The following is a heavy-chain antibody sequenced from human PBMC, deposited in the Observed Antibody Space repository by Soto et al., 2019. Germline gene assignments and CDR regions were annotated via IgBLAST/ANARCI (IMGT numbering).Heavy chain of an antibody. Sequence: SDTLSLTCTVSGGSISSSSYYWGWIRQPPGKGLEWIGSIYYSGSTYYNPSLKSRVTISVDTSKNQFSLKLSSVTAADTAVYYCARPHYDILTGYPHNWFDPWGQGTLVTVSS. V-gene: IGHV4-39*01. CDR1: GGSISSSSYY. D-gene: IGHD3-9*01. CDR2: IYYSGST. CDR3: ARPHYDILTGYPHNWFDP. J-gene: IGHJ5*02.